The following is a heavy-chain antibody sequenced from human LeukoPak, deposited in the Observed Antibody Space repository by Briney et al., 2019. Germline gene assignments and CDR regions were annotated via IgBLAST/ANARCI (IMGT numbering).Heavy chain of an antibody. CDR1: AYTFTSYA. CDR2: INAGNGNT. CDR3: ARARSSGWYEYFQF. D-gene: IGHD6-19*01. Sequence: ASVKVSCKASAYTFTSYAMHWVRQAPGQRLEWMGWINAGNGNTKYSQKFQGRVTITRDTSASTAYMELSSLRSEDTAVYYCARARSSGWYEYFQFWGQGTLVTVSS. J-gene: IGHJ1*01. V-gene: IGHV1-3*01.